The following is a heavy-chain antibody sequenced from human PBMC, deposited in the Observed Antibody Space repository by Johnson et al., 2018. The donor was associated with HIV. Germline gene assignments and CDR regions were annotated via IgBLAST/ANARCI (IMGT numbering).Heavy chain of an antibody. J-gene: IGHJ3*02. V-gene: IGHV3-30*02. CDR1: GFTFSDYY. CDR3: ARAERSSSGVDAFDI. Sequence: QVQLVESGGGLVKPGGSLRLSCAASGFTFSDYYMSWIRQAPGKGLEWVAFIRYDGSNKYYADSVKGRFPISRDKSKNTLFLQMNSLRAEETAVYYCARAERSSSGVDAFDIWGQGTMVTVSS. D-gene: IGHD6-6*01. CDR2: IRYDGSNK.